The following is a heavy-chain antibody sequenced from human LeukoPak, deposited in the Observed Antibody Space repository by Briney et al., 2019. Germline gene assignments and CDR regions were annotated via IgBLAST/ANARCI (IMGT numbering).Heavy chain of an antibody. CDR3: ARAQQLARNWFDP. CDR2: ISYDGSNK. CDR1: GFTFSSYA. D-gene: IGHD6-6*01. J-gene: IGHJ5*02. V-gene: IGHV3-30*14. Sequence: GGSLRLSCAASGFTFSSYAMHWVRQAPGKGLEWVAVISYDGSNKYYADSVKGRFTISRDNSKNTLYLQMNSLRVEDTAIYYCARAQQLARNWFDPWGQGTLVTVSS.